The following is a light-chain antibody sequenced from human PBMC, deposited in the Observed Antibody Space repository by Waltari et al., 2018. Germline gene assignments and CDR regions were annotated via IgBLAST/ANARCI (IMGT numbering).Light chain of an antibody. V-gene: IGKV3-15*01. CDR3: QQYNKWPPIT. CDR2: GAS. Sequence: EIVMTQSPATLSVSPGERATLSCRASQSVSSNLAWYQQKPGQAPRLLIYGASTRATGIPARFSGCGSGTEFTLTISSLQSEDFAVYYCQQYNKWPPITFGQGTRLEIK. J-gene: IGKJ5*01. CDR1: QSVSSN.